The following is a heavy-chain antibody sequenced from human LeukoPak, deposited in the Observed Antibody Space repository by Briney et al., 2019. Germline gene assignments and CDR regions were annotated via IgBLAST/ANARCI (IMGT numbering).Heavy chain of an antibody. Sequence: GGSLRLSCAASGFTFSSYAMSWVRQAPGKGLEWVSAISGSGGSTYYADSVKGRLTISRDNSKNTLYLQMNSLRAEDTAVYYCARILAPRGYYGSGSYYPVDYWGQGTLVTVSS. D-gene: IGHD3-10*01. CDR3: ARILAPRGYYGSGSYYPVDY. CDR1: GFTFSSYA. J-gene: IGHJ4*02. CDR2: ISGSGGST. V-gene: IGHV3-23*01.